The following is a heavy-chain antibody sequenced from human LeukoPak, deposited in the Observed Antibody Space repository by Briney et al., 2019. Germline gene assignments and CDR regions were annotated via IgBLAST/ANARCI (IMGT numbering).Heavy chain of an antibody. CDR3: ARETYYDFWTGADS. CDR1: GYTFTGYY. Sequence: ASVNVSCKASGYTFTGYYMHWVRQAPGQGLEWMGWINPNSGGTNYAQNFQGRVTMTRDTAISTAYMELTRLKSDDTAVYYCARETYYDFWTGADSWGQGTLVTVSS. V-gene: IGHV1-2*02. D-gene: IGHD3-3*01. J-gene: IGHJ5*01. CDR2: INPNSGGT.